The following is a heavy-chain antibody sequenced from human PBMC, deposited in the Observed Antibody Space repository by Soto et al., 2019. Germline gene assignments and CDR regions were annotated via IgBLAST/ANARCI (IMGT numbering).Heavy chain of an antibody. V-gene: IGHV1-24*01. J-gene: IGHJ3*02. CDR1: GYTLTELS. Sequence: GASVKVSCKVSGYTLTELSMHWVRQAPGKGLEWMGGFDPEDGETIYAQKFQGRVTMTEDTSTDTAYMELGSLRSEDTAVYYCATVSSRLYDAFDIWGQGTMVTVSS. CDR3: ATVSSRLYDAFDI. CDR2: FDPEDGET.